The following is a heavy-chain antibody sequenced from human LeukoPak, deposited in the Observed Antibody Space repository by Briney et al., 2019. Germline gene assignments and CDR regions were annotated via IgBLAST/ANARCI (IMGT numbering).Heavy chain of an antibody. J-gene: IGHJ5*02. CDR3: ARSAAGSGWYFVGFRWFDP. V-gene: IGHV1-2*02. CDR2: INPNSGGT. CDR1: GYTFTGYY. Sequence: ASVKVSCKASGYTFTGYYMHWVRQAPGQGLEWMGWINPNSGGTNYAQKFQGRVTMTRDTSISTAYMELSRLRSDDTAVYYCARSAAGSGWYFVGFRWFDPWGQGTLVTVSS. D-gene: IGHD6-19*01.